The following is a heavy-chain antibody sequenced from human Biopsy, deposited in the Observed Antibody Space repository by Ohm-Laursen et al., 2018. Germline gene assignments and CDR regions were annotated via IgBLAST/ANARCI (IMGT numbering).Heavy chain of an antibody. J-gene: IGHJ2*01. Sequence: TLSLTCTVSGDSISSYYWSWIRQPPGKGLQWIEYVYYTGSTDYNPSLQSRVTISVDTSKNHFSLRLRSVTPADTAIYYCARDRGYYSDRTVPGYFDLWGRGTLVTVSS. D-gene: IGHD3-22*01. CDR3: ARDRGYYSDRTVPGYFDL. CDR2: VYYTGST. CDR1: GDSISSYY. V-gene: IGHV4-59*01.